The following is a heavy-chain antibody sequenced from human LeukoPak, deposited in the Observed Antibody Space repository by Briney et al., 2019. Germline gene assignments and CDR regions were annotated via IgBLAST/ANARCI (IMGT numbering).Heavy chain of an antibody. V-gene: IGHV1-3*03. CDR1: GYTFTTYT. D-gene: IGHD1-26*01. CDR3: AREWEALDY. Sequence: ASVKVSCKASGYTFTTYTMHWVRQAPGQRLEWMGCINTGNGNTKYSQEFQGRVTITRDTSASTAYMELSSLRSEDMAVYYCAREWEALDYWGQGTLVTVSS. CDR2: INTGNGNT. J-gene: IGHJ4*02.